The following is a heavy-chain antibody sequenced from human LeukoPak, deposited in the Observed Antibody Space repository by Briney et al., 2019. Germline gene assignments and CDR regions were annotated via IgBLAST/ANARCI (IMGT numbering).Heavy chain of an antibody. CDR1: GYTFTSYD. J-gene: IGHJ6*03. D-gene: IGHD3-10*01. V-gene: IGHV1-8*01. Sequence: ASVKVSCKASGYTFTSYDINWVRQATGQGLEWMGWMNPNSGNTGYAQKFQGRVTMTRNTSISTAYMELSSLRSEDTAVYYCARVVQGVSKAHGYYYYYYMDVWGKGTTVTVSS. CDR3: ARVVQGVSKAHGYYYYYYMDV. CDR2: MNPNSGNT.